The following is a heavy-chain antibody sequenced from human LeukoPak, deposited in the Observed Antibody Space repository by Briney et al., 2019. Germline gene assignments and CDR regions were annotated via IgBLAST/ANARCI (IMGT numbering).Heavy chain of an antibody. Sequence: GGSLRLSCAASGFTFSSYAMHWVRQAPGKGLEWVAVISYDGSNKYYADSVKGRFTISRDNSKNTLYLQVNSLRAEDTAVYYCARSTPPWGYYNVFDYWGQGTLVTVSS. CDR2: ISYDGSNK. CDR3: ARSTPPWGYYNVFDY. V-gene: IGHV3-30*04. D-gene: IGHD3-9*01. J-gene: IGHJ4*02. CDR1: GFTFSSYA.